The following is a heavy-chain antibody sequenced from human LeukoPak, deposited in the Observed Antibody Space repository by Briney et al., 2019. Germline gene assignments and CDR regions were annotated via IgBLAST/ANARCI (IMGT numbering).Heavy chain of an antibody. CDR1: GDSISSYY. J-gene: IGHJ4*02. CDR2: IHPSGST. Sequence: SETLSHTCTVSGDSISSYYWSWIRQPAGKGLEWIGRIHPSGSTNYNPSLKGRLTLSVDTSKNQFSLKLSSVTAADTAVYYCARGPPPDFDYWGRGTLVTVSS. V-gene: IGHV4-4*07. CDR3: ARGPPPDFDY.